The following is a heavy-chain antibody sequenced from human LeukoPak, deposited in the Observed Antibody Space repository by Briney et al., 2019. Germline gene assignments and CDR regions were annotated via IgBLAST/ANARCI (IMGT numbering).Heavy chain of an antibody. CDR3: ARSVSAYAGRGWFDP. V-gene: IGHV4-39*07. CDR2: MYYTGTT. Sequence: SETLSLTCAVSGGSFSGYYWYWIRQPPGKGLEWIASMYYTGTTYYNPSLKSRVTMSVDTSKNQFSLNLTSVTAADTAVFYCARSVSAYAGRGWFDPWGQGTLVTVSS. CDR1: GGSFSGYY. D-gene: IGHD5-12*01. J-gene: IGHJ5*02.